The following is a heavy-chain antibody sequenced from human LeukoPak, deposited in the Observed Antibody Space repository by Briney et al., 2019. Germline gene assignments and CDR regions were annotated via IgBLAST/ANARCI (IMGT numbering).Heavy chain of an antibody. CDR3: ARVVRVGATHFDY. V-gene: IGHV1-2*02. CDR1: GYTFTSYG. Sequence: ASVKVSCKASGYTFTSYGISWVRQAPGQGLEWMGWINPNSGGTNYAQKFQGRVTMTRDTSISTAYMELSRLRSDDTAVYYCARVVRVGATHFDYWGQGTLVTVSS. D-gene: IGHD1-26*01. J-gene: IGHJ4*02. CDR2: INPNSGGT.